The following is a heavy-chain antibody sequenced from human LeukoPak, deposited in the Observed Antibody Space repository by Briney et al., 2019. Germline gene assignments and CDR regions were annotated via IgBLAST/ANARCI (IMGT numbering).Heavy chain of an antibody. CDR3: ARGASRSFDY. CDR1: GYTFTAYD. Sequence: GASVKVSCKASGYTFTAYDINWVRQATGQGLEWMGWMNTNSGNTGYAQKFRGRVTITRDTSITTAYLELSSLRSEDTAVYFCARGASRSFDYWGQGTLVTVSS. V-gene: IGHV1-8*03. CDR2: MNTNSGNT. J-gene: IGHJ4*02.